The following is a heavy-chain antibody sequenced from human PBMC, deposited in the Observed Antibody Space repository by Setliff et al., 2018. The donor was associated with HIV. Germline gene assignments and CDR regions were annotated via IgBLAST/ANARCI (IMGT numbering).Heavy chain of an antibody. V-gene: IGHV4-39*01. Sequence: PSETLSLTCTVSGGSIGSSSYYWGWIRQPPGKGLEWIGSIHYSGSTYYNPSLKGRVTISVDTSKNQFSLKLSSVTAADTAVYYCARRQQLWLLYAFDIWGQGTMVTVSS. J-gene: IGHJ3*02. CDR3: ARRQQLWLLYAFDI. CDR1: GGSIGSSSYY. D-gene: IGHD5-18*01. CDR2: IHYSGST.